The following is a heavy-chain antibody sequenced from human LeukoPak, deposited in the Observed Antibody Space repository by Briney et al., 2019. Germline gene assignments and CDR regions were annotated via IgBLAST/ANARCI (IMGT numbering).Heavy chain of an antibody. V-gene: IGHV3-21*01. Sequence: PGGSLRLSCAASGFTFSSYGIHWVRQAPGKGLEWVSSISSDSSYIYYADAVHGRFTVSRDNAKYSLYLQMNSLRAEDTAVYYCARDGRYYDSSGYYRDYWGQGTLVTVSS. CDR2: ISSDSSYI. CDR1: GFTFSSYG. CDR3: ARDGRYYDSSGYYRDY. J-gene: IGHJ4*02. D-gene: IGHD3-22*01.